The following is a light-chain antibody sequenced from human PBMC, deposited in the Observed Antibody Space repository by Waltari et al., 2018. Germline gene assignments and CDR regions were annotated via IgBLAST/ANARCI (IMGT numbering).Light chain of an antibody. CDR3: QQRSNWPRCT. J-gene: IGKJ2*02. CDR2: ETS. Sequence: EILLTQSPATLSLSPGERATLSCRASQSVSSSLAWYQHKPGQAPRLLIYETSIRATGVPARFSGSGSGTDFTLTISSLEPEDFAVYYRQQRSNWPRCTFGQGTKVEIK. V-gene: IGKV3-11*01. CDR1: QSVSSS.